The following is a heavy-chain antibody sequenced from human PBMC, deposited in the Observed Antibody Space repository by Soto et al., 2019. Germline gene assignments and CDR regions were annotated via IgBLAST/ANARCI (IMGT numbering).Heavy chain of an antibody. D-gene: IGHD3-3*01. V-gene: IGHV2-5*01. Sequence: QITLTESGPPLVRPTQTLTLTCTFSGFSLSSGGVGVAWIRQPPGGALEWIALTYGNDDTRYNPSLRSRLTITQDTSKNQVVFSLTNMDPVDTATYYCASQYYNFWSGFNYGMDVWGQGTTVTVSS. CDR2: TYGNDDT. J-gene: IGHJ6*02. CDR3: ASQYYNFWSGFNYGMDV. CDR1: GFSLSSGGVG.